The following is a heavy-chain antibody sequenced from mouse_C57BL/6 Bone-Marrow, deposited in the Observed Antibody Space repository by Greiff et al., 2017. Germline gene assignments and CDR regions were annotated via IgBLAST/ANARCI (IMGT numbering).Heavy chain of an antibody. CDR1: GYAFTNYL. Sequence: VKLQESGAELVRPGTSVKVSCKASGYAFTNYLIEWVKQRPGQGLEWIGVINPGSGGTNYNEKFKGKATLTADKSSSTAYMQLSSLTSEDSAVYVCARLLGNWEAWFADWGQGTLVTVSA. V-gene: IGHV1-54*01. CDR3: ARLLGNWEAWFAD. CDR2: INPGSGGT. D-gene: IGHD4-1*01. J-gene: IGHJ3*01.